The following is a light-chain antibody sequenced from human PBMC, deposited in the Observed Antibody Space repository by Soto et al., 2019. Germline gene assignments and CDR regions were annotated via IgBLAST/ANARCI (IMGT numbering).Light chain of an antibody. V-gene: IGKV3-20*01. CDR3: QQYGSSGRT. CDR1: QSVSSSY. CDR2: GAS. Sequence: IVLTQSPVTLFLSPGDRATLSCRASQSVSSSYLAWYQQKPGQAPRLLIYGASSRATGIQDRFSGSGSGTDFTLTISRLEPEDFAVYYCQQYGSSGRTFGQGTKVDIK. J-gene: IGKJ1*01.